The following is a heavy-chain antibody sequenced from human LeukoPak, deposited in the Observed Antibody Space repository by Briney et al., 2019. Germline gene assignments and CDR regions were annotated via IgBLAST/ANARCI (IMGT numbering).Heavy chain of an antibody. CDR3: ARDPGYYYDSSGYYPDY. J-gene: IGHJ4*02. Sequence: GGSLRLSCAASGFTFSSYSMNWVRQAPGKGLEWVSSISSSSSYIYYADSVKGRFTISRDNAKNSLYLQMNSLRAEDTAVYYCARDPGYYYDSSGYYPDYWGQGALVTVSS. CDR2: ISSSSSYI. V-gene: IGHV3-21*01. CDR1: GFTFSSYS. D-gene: IGHD3-22*01.